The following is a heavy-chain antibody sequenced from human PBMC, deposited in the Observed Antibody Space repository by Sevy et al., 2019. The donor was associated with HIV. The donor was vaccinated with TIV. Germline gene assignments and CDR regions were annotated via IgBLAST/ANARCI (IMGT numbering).Heavy chain of an antibody. Sequence: GGSLRLSCAASGFTFSSYWMSRVRQAPGKGLEWVANIKQDGSEKYYVDSVKGRFTISRDNAKNSLYLQMNSLRAEDTAVYYCARDQYFDWLLYGRPLDYWGQGTLVTVSS. CDR2: IKQDGSEK. CDR3: ARDQYFDWLLYGRPLDY. D-gene: IGHD3-9*01. V-gene: IGHV3-7*01. CDR1: GFTFSSYW. J-gene: IGHJ4*02.